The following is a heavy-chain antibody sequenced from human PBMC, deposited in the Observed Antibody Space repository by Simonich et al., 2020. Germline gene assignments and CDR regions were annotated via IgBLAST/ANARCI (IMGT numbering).Heavy chain of an antibody. CDR3: ARDRDGDYDY. D-gene: IGHD4-17*01. J-gene: IGHJ4*02. Sequence: QVQLQESGPGLVKPSETLSLTCAVSGYAISSGSYWGWIRQPPGKGLEWIGSIDHSGGTYYNPSLKRRVTISVDTSKNQFSLKLSSVTAADTAVYYCARDRDGDYDYWGQGTLVTVSS. CDR1: GYAISSGSY. CDR2: IDHSGGT. V-gene: IGHV4-38-2*02.